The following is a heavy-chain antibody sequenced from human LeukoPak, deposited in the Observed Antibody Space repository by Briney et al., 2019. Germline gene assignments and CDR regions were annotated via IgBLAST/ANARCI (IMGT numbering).Heavy chain of an antibody. CDR3: ARCHYDSSGYGYGMDV. Sequence: PGGSLRLSCAASGFTFSSYSMNWVRQAPGKGLEWVSSISSSSSYIYYADSVKGRFTNSRDNAKNSLYLQMNSLRAEDTAVYYCARCHYDSSGYGYGMDVWGQGTTVTVSS. CDR2: ISSSSSYI. CDR1: GFTFSSYS. D-gene: IGHD3-22*01. V-gene: IGHV3-21*01. J-gene: IGHJ6*02.